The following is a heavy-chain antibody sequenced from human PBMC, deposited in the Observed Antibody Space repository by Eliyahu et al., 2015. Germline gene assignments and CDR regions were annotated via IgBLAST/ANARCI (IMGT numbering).Heavy chain of an antibody. D-gene: IGHD3-16*02. V-gene: IGHV1-3*01. CDR3: ARTRHGIMITFGGVIVFGY. CDR2: INAGNGNT. Sequence: QVQLVQSGAEVKKPGASVKVSCKASGYTFTSYAMHWVRQAPGQRLEWMGWINAGNGNTKYSQKFQGRVTITRDTSASTAYMELSSLRSEDTAVYYCARTRHGIMITFGGVIVFGYWGQGTLVTVSS. CDR1: GYTFTSYA. J-gene: IGHJ4*02.